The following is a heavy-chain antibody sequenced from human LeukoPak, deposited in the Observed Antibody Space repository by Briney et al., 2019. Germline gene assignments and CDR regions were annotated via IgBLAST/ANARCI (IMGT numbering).Heavy chain of an antibody. D-gene: IGHD2-15*01. V-gene: IGHV4-59*01. CDR1: GGSISSYY. CDR2: IYYSGST. Sequence: SETLSLTCTVPGGSISSYYWSWIRRPPGKGLEWIGYIYYSGSTNYNPSLKSRVTISVDSSKNQFSLKLSSVTAADTAVYCCARAVALGYCSGGSCSPFDFWGQGTLVTVSS. J-gene: IGHJ4*02. CDR3: ARAVALGYCSGGSCSPFDF.